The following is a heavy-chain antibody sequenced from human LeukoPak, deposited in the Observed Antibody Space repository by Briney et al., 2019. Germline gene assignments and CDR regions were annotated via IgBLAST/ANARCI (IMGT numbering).Heavy chain of an antibody. J-gene: IGHJ5*02. CDR1: GFIFRNYW. CDR3: ARASEGYATSNWFDP. CDR2: ISYDGSNK. V-gene: IGHV3-30-3*01. Sequence: GGSLRLSCAVSGFIFRNYWMSWVRQAPGKGLEWVAVISYDGSNKYYADSVKGRFTISRDNSKNTLYLQMNSLRAEDTAVYYCARASEGYATSNWFDPWGQGTLVTVSS. D-gene: IGHD2-8*01.